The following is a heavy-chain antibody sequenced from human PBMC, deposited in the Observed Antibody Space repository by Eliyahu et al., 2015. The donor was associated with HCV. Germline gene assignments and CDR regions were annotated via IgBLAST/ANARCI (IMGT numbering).Heavy chain of an antibody. CDR2: ISPWWGS. Sequence: QVQLQESGPGLVKPSETLSLTCAVSTYFVSSAYYWGWIRQPPGKGLEWIGIISPWWGSYAPPTLKSRVTISLDTSKSHFSLSLNSVTDADTAVYYCARALSVGYFGSGSHFFDSWGQGILVTVSS. CDR1: TYFVSSAYY. J-gene: IGHJ4*02. D-gene: IGHD3-10*01. CDR3: ARALSVGYFGSGSHFFDS. V-gene: IGHV4-38-2*01.